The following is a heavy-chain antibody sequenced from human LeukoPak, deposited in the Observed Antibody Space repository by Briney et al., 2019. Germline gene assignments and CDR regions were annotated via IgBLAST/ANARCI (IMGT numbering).Heavy chain of an antibody. Sequence: GGSLRLSCAASGFTFSSQNMNWGRQAPGKGLEWVAYISTSGDSTKYADSVEGRFTISRDNAENSLFLLMNSLRVEDTAVYYCVKNGWLDYWGQGILVTVSS. V-gene: IGHV3-21*06. CDR1: GFTFSSQN. J-gene: IGHJ4*02. CDR3: VKNGWLDY. CDR2: ISTSGDST. D-gene: IGHD6-19*01.